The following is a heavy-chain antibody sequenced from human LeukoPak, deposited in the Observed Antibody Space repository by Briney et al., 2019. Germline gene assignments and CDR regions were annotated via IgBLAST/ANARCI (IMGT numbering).Heavy chain of an antibody. CDR1: GGSISSGSYY. D-gene: IGHD6-13*01. CDR2: IYTSGST. CDR3: ARFSSSWYSNY. J-gene: IGHJ4*02. Sequence: SQTLSLTCTVSGGSISSGSYYWSWIRQPAGKGLEWIGRIYTSGSTNYNPSLKSRVTISVDTSKNQFSLKLSSVTAADTAVYYCARFSSSWYSNYWGQGTLVTVSS. V-gene: IGHV4-61*02.